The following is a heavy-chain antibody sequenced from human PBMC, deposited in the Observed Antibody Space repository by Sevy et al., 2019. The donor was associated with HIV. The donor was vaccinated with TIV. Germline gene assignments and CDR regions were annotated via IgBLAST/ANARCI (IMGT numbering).Heavy chain of an antibody. J-gene: IGHJ4*02. V-gene: IGHV3-23*01. CDR2: LSFGCGEI. D-gene: IGHD2-8*01. CDR3: AREGCTKPHDY. Sequence: GGSLRLSCAASGFTFSKYSMSWVRQPPGKGLGWVSTLSFGCGEINHADSVKGRFTISRDYSKNSLYLQMNNLRAEDTAVYYCAREGCTKPHDYWGQGTLVTVSS. CDR1: GFTFSKYS.